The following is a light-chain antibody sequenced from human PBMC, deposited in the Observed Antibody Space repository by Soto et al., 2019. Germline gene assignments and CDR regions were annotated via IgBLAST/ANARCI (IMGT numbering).Light chain of an antibody. CDR1: QDISNY. CDR2: DAS. J-gene: IGKJ3*01. CDR3: QQSYGTPFT. Sequence: DIQMTQSPSSLSASVGDSVTITCQASQDISNYLNWYQQKPGKAPKLLIYDASNLETGVPSRFSRSGAGTDFTFTISSRLHDDISTYYCQQSYGTPFTFGPGTKVYIK. V-gene: IGKV1-33*01.